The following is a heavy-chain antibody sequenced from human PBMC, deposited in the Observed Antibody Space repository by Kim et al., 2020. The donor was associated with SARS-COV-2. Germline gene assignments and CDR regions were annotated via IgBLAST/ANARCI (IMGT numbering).Heavy chain of an antibody. CDR2: IYPGDSDT. D-gene: IGHD6-13*01. Sequence: GESLKISCKGSGYSFTIYWIGWVRQMPGKGLEWMGIIYPGDSDTRYSLSFQGQGTISADKSVSTTYLQWSSLKASDTAMYACARHVAGEADYGYFDLWGRGTLVTVSS. CDR1: GYSFTIYW. V-gene: IGHV5-51*01. J-gene: IGHJ2*01. CDR3: ARHVAGEADYGYFDL.